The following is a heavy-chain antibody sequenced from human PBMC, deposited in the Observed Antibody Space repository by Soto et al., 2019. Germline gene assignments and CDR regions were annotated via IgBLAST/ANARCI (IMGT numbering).Heavy chain of an antibody. CDR3: ARDVGMASRPYLDY. CDR2: INPSGGST. D-gene: IGHD6-6*01. Sequence: ASVKVSCKASGYTFTTYYMYWVRQAPGQGLEWMGIINPSGGSTSFAQKFQGRVTMTRDTSTSTVYMELISLTSEDTAVYFCARDVGMASRPYLDYWGQGTLVTVSS. V-gene: IGHV1-46*01. CDR1: GYTFTTYY. J-gene: IGHJ4*02.